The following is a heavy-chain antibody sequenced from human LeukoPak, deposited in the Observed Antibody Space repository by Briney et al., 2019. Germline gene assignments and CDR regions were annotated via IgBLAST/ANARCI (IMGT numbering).Heavy chain of an antibody. CDR1: GVSFNAYY. V-gene: IGHV4-34*01. CDR3: AWIRCGHTGDICYNH. J-gene: IGHJ5*02. CDR2: VSPGGYI. D-gene: IGHD2-8*02. Sequence: PSETLSLTCTVSGVSFNAYYWSWIRQSPGKGLEWIGEVSPGGYIKYNPSLKSRVTISVDTSESQLSLRLSSVTAADTAMYYCAWIRCGHTGDICYNHWAQGTLVTVSS.